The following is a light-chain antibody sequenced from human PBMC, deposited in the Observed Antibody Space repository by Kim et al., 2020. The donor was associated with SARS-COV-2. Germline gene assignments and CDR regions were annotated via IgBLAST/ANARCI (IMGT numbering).Light chain of an antibody. CDR3: QQYYSYPRT. V-gene: IGKV1-8*01. CDR1: QGISSY. J-gene: IGKJ4*01. CDR2: AAS. Sequence: ASTGDRVTITCRASQGISSYLAWYQQNPGKAPKLLIYAASTLQSGVPSRFSGSGSGTDFTLTISCLQSEDFATYYCQQYYSYPRTFGGGTKVDIK.